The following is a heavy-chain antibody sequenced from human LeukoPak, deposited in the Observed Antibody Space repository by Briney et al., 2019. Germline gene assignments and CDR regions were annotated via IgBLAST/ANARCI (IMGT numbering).Heavy chain of an antibody. CDR2: INPNHGGT. CDR1: GYTFTGYY. Sequence: ASVKVSCKASGYTFTGYYMHWVRQAPGQGLEWMGWINPNHGGTNYAQKFQGRFTTTRDTSTSPAFMELSRLRSDDTAVYYCAADRLSRADYMDFWGKGTTVIVSS. V-gene: IGHV1-2*02. D-gene: IGHD6-6*01. J-gene: IGHJ6*03. CDR3: AADRLSRADYMDF.